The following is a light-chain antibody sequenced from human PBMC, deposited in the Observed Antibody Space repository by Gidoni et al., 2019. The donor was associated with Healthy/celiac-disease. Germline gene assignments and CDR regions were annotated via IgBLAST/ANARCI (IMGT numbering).Light chain of an antibody. CDR1: QSVSSSY. J-gene: IGKJ1*01. CDR2: GAS. V-gene: IGKV3-20*01. Sequence: EIVLTQSPGTLSLSPGEGSTLSRRASQSVSSSYLAWYQQKPGQAPRLLIYGASSRATGIPDRFSGSGSGTDFTLTISRLEPEDFAVYYCQQYGSSPPVTFGQGTKVEIK. CDR3: QQYGSSPPVT.